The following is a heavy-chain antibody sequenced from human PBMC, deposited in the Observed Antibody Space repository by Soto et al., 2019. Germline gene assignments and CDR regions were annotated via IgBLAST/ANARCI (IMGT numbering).Heavy chain of an antibody. J-gene: IGHJ3*02. CDR3: ARMYSSGYDAFDI. D-gene: IGHD6-19*01. CDR2: IYYSGST. Sequence: QLQLHDSGPGLVKPSETLSLTCTVSGGSISSSSYYWGWIRQPPGKGLEWIGSIYYSGSTYYNPSLKCRVTISVDTSKNQFSLKLSSVTAADTAVYYCARMYSSGYDAFDIWGQGTKVTV. CDR1: GGSISSSSYY. V-gene: IGHV4-39*01.